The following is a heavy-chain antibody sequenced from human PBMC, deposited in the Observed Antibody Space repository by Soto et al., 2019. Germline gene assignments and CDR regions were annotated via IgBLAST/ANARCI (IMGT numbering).Heavy chain of an antibody. J-gene: IGHJ4*02. CDR3: AKDRHYPRDYFHS. CDR2: ISPNGQGI. V-gene: IGHV3-23*01. Sequence: EVKLLESGGGLVQPGGSLRLSCGVSGFTVTSNGVSWVRQAPGKGLEWVSAISPNGQGIWYADSVKGRFTISRDISRNTVFLQMDSLRAEETAVSYCAKDRHYPRDYFHSWGQGPRFPFSS. D-gene: IGHD3-10*01. CDR1: GFTVTSNG.